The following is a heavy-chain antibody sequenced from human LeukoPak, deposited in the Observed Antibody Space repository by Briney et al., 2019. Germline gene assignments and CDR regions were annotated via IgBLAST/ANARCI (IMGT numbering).Heavy chain of an antibody. CDR1: GFTFSSYA. CDR3: AKDRENGLYYYDSSGYWALLGLSLDY. V-gene: IGHV3-23*01. J-gene: IGHJ4*02. Sequence: AGGSLRLSCAASGFTFSSYAVSWVRQAPGKGLEWVSAISGSGGSTYYADSVKGRFTISRDNSKNTLYLQMNSLRAEDTAVYYCAKDRENGLYYYDSSGYWALLGLSLDYWGQGTLVTVSS. D-gene: IGHD3-22*01. CDR2: ISGSGGST.